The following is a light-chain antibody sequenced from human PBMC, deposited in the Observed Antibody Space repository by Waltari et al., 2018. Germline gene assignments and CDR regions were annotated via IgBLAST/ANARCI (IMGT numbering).Light chain of an antibody. J-gene: IGLJ2*01. Sequence: QSALTQPASVSGSPGQSITVSCTGSASDVGGFDFVSWYQQHPGKVPQLILFQVDKRPSDVSRRFSGSKSGNTASLIISGLQPEDEAQYYCASFASDNTVLFGGGT. CDR2: QVD. V-gene: IGLV2-14*01. CDR1: ASDVGGFDF. CDR3: ASFASDNTVL.